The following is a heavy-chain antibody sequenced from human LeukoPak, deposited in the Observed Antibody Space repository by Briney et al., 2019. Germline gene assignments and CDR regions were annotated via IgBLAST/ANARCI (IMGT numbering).Heavy chain of an antibody. V-gene: IGHV3-11*01. CDR3: ARDRPYPKHMDV. Sequence: NAGGSLRLSCAASGFTFSDYYMSWIRQAPGKGLEWVSYISSSGSTIYYADSVKGRFTISRDNAKNSLYLQMNSLRAEDTAVYYCARDRPYPKHMDVWGKGTTVTVSS. CDR2: ISSSGSTI. J-gene: IGHJ6*03. CDR1: GFTFSDYY.